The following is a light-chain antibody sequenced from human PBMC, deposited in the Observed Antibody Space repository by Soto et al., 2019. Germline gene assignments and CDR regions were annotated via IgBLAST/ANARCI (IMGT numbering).Light chain of an antibody. CDR2: SNS. CDR3: STWADSLNGLI. Sequence: QSVLAQPPSASGTPGQTVTISCSGGSSNIKTNGVSWYQQVPGAAPKLLIYSNSQRPSGAPDRFSGSKSGTSASLAISGLQSEDEVTYNCSTWADSLNGLIFGGGTKLTVL. J-gene: IGLJ2*01. V-gene: IGLV1-44*01. CDR1: SSNIKTNG.